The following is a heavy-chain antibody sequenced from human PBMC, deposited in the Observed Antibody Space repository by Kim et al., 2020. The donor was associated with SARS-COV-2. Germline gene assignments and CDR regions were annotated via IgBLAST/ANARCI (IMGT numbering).Heavy chain of an antibody. D-gene: IGHD5-12*01. CDR3: ARVRQEEATTDYYYYGMDV. J-gene: IGHJ6*02. Sequence: GGSLRLSCAASGFTFSSYGMHWVRQAPGKGLEWVAVIWYDGSNKYYADSVTGRFTISGDNSKNTLYLQMNSLRAEDTAVYYCARVRQEEATTDYYYYGMDVWGQGTTVTVSS. V-gene: IGHV3-33*01. CDR2: IWYDGSNK. CDR1: GFTFSSYG.